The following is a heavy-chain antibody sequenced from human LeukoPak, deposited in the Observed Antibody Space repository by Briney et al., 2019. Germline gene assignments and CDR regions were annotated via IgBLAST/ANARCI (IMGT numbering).Heavy chain of an antibody. V-gene: IGHV1-69*13. J-gene: IGHJ4*02. D-gene: IGHD6-19*01. CDR1: GGTFSSYA. CDR3: ARGSGSGWPRPDLGY. Sequence: SVKVSCKVSGGTFSSYAISWVRQAPGQGLEWVGGIIPIFGTANYAQKFQGRVTITADESTSTAYMELSSLRSEDTAVYYCARGSGSGWPRPDLGYWGQGTLVTVSS. CDR2: IIPIFGTA.